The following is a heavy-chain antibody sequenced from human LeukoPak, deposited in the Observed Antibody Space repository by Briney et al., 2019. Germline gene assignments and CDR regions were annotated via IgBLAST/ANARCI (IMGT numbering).Heavy chain of an antibody. D-gene: IGHD6-13*01. CDR3: ARIGAAGAGGLDY. J-gene: IGHJ4*02. CDR2: IYNSGST. Sequence: PSETLSLTCTVSGSSISSYYWSWIRQPPGKGLEWIGYIYNSGSTNYNPSLKSRVTISVDTSKNQFSLKLSSVTAADTAVYYCARIGAAGAGGLDYWGQGTLVTVSS. CDR1: GSSISSYY. V-gene: IGHV4-59*08.